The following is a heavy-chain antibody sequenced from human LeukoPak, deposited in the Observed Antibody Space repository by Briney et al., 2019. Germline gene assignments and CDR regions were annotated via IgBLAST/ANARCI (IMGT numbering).Heavy chain of an antibody. J-gene: IGHJ4*02. CDR2: INSDGGGT. V-gene: IGHV1-2*06. CDR3: AREKGYYDRSGYYYGEGAFDY. D-gene: IGHD3-22*01. Sequence: GASVKVSCKASGYTFTSYYIHWVRQAPGQGLEWMGRINSDGGGTNFARRFQGRVTMTRDTSINTAYMELNSLRSDDTAVYYCAREKGYYDRSGYYYGEGAFDYWGQGTLVTVSS. CDR1: GYTFTSYY.